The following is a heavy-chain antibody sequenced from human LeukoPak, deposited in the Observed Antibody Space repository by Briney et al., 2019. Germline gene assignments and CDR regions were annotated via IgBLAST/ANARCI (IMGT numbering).Heavy chain of an antibody. D-gene: IGHD6-19*01. Sequence: SETLSLTCTVSGGSISSYYWSWIRQPPGKGLEWIGYIYYSGSTNYNPSLKSRVTISVDTSKNQFSLKLSSVTAADTAVYYCARGGIAVAGTLNYWGQGTLVTVSS. CDR1: GGSISSYY. J-gene: IGHJ4*02. CDR2: IYYSGST. V-gene: IGHV4-59*01. CDR3: ARGGIAVAGTLNY.